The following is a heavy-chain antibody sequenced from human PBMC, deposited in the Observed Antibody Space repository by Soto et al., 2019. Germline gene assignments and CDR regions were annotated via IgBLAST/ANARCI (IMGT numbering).Heavy chain of an antibody. CDR3: AILNGYYDFWSGYHQAYDAFDI. Sequence: GGSLRLSCAASGFTFSDYYMSWVRQAPGKGLEWVSYISSSSSTIYYADSVKGRFTISRDNAKNSLYLQMNSLRAEDTAVYYCAILNGYYDFWSGYHQAYDAFDIWGQGTMVTVSS. J-gene: IGHJ3*02. D-gene: IGHD3-3*01. CDR1: GFTFSDYY. V-gene: IGHV3-11*04. CDR2: ISSSSSTI.